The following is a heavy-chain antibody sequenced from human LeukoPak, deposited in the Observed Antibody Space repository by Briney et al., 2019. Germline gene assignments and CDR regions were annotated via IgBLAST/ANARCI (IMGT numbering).Heavy chain of an antibody. CDR2: IKEDGSEK. J-gene: IGHJ4*02. V-gene: IGHV3-7*01. CDR1: GLTFSNYW. D-gene: IGHD1-1*01. Sequence: GGSLRLSCAASGLTFSNYWMSWVRQAPGKGLEWVANIKEDGSEKYYGDSVRGRFTISRDNAKSSLNLQMSSLRADDTAVYYCARHGRHNVDYWGQGTLVTVSS. CDR3: ARHGRHNVDY.